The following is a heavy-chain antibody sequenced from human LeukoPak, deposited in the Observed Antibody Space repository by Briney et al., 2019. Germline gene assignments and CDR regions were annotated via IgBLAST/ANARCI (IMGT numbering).Heavy chain of an antibody. CDR3: ARAREAPDSNYYYYMDV. CDR1: GFTFSSCA. D-gene: IGHD4-11*01. CDR2: ISYDGSNK. J-gene: IGHJ6*03. Sequence: GRSLRLSCAASGFTFSSCAMHWVRQAPGKGLEWVAVISYDGSNKYYADSVKGRFTISRDNSKNTLYLQMNSLRAEDTAVYYCARAREAPDSNYYYYMDVWGKGTTVTVSS. V-gene: IGHV3-30-3*01.